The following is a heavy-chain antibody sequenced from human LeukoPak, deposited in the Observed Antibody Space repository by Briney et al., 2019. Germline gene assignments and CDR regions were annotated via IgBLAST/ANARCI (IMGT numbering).Heavy chain of an antibody. CDR1: GFTFSSYG. D-gene: IGHD3-10*01. J-gene: IGHJ4*02. CDR2: ISYDGSNK. V-gene: IGHV3-30*18. CDR3: AKDRREMFRGDPAYY. Sequence: GGSLRLSCAASGFTFSSYGMHWVRQAPGKGLEWVAVISYDGSNKYYADSVKGRFTISRDNSKNTLYLQMNSLRAEDKAVYYCAKDRREMFRGDPAYYWGQGTLVTVSS.